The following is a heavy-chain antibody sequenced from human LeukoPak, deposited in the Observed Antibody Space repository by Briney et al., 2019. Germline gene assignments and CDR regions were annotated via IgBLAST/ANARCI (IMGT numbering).Heavy chain of an antibody. CDR1: GYTLTELS. CDR3: ATVFQYCSSTSCSRGYSYGYWFDP. Sequence: ASVKVSCKVSGYTLTELSMHWVRQAPGKGLEWMGGFDPEDGETIYAQKFQGRVTMTEDTSTDTAYMELSSLRSEDTAVYYYATVFQYCSSTSCSRGYSYGYWFDPWGQGTLVTVSS. D-gene: IGHD2-2*01. V-gene: IGHV1-24*01. CDR2: FDPEDGET. J-gene: IGHJ5*02.